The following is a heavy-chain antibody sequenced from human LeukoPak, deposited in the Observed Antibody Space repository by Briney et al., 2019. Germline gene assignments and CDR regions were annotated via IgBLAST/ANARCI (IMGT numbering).Heavy chain of an antibody. CDR3: ARLDLGSGTYSYYYYGMDV. CDR1: GYSFTTYW. V-gene: IGHV5-51*01. CDR2: IYPGDSDT. Sequence: GESLKISFKGSGYSFTTYWIGWVRQMPGKGLELMGIIYPGDSDTRYSLSFQGQATISADKSISTAYLQWSSLKASDNAMYYCARLDLGSGTYSYYYYGMDVWGQGTTVTVSS. J-gene: IGHJ6*02. D-gene: IGHD3-10*01.